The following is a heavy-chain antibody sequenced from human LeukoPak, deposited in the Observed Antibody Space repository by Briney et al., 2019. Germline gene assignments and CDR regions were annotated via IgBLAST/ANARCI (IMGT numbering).Heavy chain of an antibody. CDR2: INSRGKTI. V-gene: IGHV3-11*01. CDR3: ASLYYGAADY. Sequence: GSLRLSCAASGLTFNDYSMSWIRQAPGKGLEWVSYINSRGKTIYYADSVKGRFTISRDNVKSSLYLQMNSLRAEDTAVYYCASLYYGAADYWGQGTLVTVSS. J-gene: IGHJ4*02. CDR1: GLTFNDYS. D-gene: IGHD4-17*01.